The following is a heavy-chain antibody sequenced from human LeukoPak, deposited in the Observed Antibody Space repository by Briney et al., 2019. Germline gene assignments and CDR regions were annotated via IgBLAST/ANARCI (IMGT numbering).Heavy chain of an antibody. V-gene: IGHV3-23*01. CDR3: AKSSGDFYYFDY. D-gene: IGHD2-21*02. J-gene: IGHJ4*02. CDR2: ISGSGGST. CDR1: GFTFSSYA. Sequence: GGSLRLSCAAPGFTFSSYAMSWVRQAPGKGLEWVSAISGSGGSTYYADSVKGRFTISRDNSKNTLYLQMNSLRAEDTAVYYCAKSSGDFYYFDYWGQGTLVTVSS.